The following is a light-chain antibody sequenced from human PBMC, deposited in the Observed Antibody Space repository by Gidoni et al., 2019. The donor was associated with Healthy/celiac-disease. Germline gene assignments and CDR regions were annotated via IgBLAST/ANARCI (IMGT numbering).Light chain of an antibody. CDR3: QKYNSAPPM. V-gene: IGKV1-27*01. CDR2: AAS. CDR1: QGISYY. Sequence: DIQMTQSPSSLSASVGDRVTITCRASQGISYYLAWYQQKPGKVPKLLIYAASTLQSGVPSRFSGSGSGTDFTLTISSLQPEDVATYYCQKYNSAPPMFGQGTKVEIK. J-gene: IGKJ1*01.